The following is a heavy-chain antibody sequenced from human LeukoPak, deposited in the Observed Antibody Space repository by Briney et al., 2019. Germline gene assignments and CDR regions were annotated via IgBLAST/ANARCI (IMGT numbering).Heavy chain of an antibody. J-gene: IGHJ4*02. D-gene: IGHD6-19*01. Sequence: SETLSLTCTVSGGSISSSSYYWGWIRQPPGKGLEWIGSIYYSGSTYYNPSLKSRVTISVDTSKNQFSLKLSSVTAADTAVYYCARHPRIAVAGTSLFDYWGQGTLVTVSS. CDR3: ARHPRIAVAGTSLFDY. CDR2: IYYSGST. V-gene: IGHV4-39*01. CDR1: GGSISSSSYY.